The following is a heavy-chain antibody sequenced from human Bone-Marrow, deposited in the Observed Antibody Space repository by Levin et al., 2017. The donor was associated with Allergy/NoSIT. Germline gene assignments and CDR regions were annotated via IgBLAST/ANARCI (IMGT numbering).Heavy chain of an antibody. Sequence: HPGGSLRLSCAASGFTFRRSAMHWVRQAPGKGLEWVAVIWFDGSQTYYADSVRGRFTISRDNSKSILYLQMSSLGVEDTALYFCARDNRTVAYYYGMDIWGQGTTVIVSS. CDR2: IWFDGSQT. CDR3: ARDNRTVAYYYGMDI. CDR1: GFTFRRSA. D-gene: IGHD4-23*01. J-gene: IGHJ6*02. V-gene: IGHV3-33*01.